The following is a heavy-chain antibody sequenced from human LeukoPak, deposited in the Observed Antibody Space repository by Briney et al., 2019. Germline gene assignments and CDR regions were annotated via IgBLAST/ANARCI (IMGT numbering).Heavy chain of an antibody. CDR1: GYTLTELS. D-gene: IGHD3-10*01. J-gene: IGHJ4*02. Sequence: EASVKVSCKVSGYTLTELSMHWVRQAPGKGLEWMGGFDPEDGETIYAQKFQGRVTMTEDTSTDTAYMELSSLRSEDTAVYYCATDLGGSGSYGDWGQGTLVTVSS. V-gene: IGHV1-24*01. CDR2: FDPEDGET. CDR3: ATDLGGSGSYGD.